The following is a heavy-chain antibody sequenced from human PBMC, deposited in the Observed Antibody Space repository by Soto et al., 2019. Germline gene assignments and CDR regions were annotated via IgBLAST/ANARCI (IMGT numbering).Heavy chain of an antibody. D-gene: IGHD2-15*01. CDR2: ISDSGST. CDR3: GAAPRY. J-gene: IGHJ4*02. CDR1: GGSISNYY. Sequence: QVQLQESGPGLVKPSETLSLTCTVSGGSISNYYWSWFRQPPGKGLEWIGYISDSGSTNYNPSLKSRVTISVDTSKNQFSLLLTSVTAADTAVYYGGAAPRYWGQGTLVTVSS. V-gene: IGHV4-59*01.